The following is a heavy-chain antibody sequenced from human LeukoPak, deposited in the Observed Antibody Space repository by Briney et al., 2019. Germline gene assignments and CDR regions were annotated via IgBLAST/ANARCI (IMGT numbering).Heavy chain of an antibody. CDR2: IYYSGST. CDR1: GGSISSSSYY. CDR3: ARDSVVVGATPLGYFDY. Sequence: SETLSLTCTVPGGSISSSSYYWGWIRQPPGKGLEWIGSIYYSGSTYYNPSLKSRVTISVDTSKNQFSLKLSSVTAADTAVYYCARDSVVVGATPLGYFDYWGQGTLVTVSS. V-gene: IGHV4-39*07. J-gene: IGHJ4*02. D-gene: IGHD1-26*01.